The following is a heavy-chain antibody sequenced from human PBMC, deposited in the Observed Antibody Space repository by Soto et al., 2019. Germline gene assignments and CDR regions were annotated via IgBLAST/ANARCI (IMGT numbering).Heavy chain of an antibody. CDR3: ARAGRGKRVVVTGDAFDI. CDR2: IIPIFGTA. CDR1: GGTFSSYA. D-gene: IGHD2-21*02. Sequence: GASVKVSCKASGGTFSSYAINWVRQAPGQGLEWMGGIIPIFGTANYAQKFQGRVTITADESTSTAYMELSSLRSEDTAVYYCARAGRGKRVVVTGDAFDIWGQGTMVTVSS. J-gene: IGHJ3*02. V-gene: IGHV1-69*13.